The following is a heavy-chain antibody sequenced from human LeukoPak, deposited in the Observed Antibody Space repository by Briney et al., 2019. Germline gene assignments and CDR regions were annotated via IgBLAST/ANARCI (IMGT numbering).Heavy chain of an antibody. CDR2: ISGSGGTT. CDR1: GFTFSSSA. CDR3: AKGYSSGWATFDY. V-gene: IGHV3-23*01. D-gene: IGHD6-19*01. J-gene: IGHJ4*02. Sequence: GGSLRLSCAASGFTFSSSALSWVRQAPGEGLEWVSAISGSGGTTYYADSVKGRFTISRDNSKNTLFLQMKSLRAEDTAVYYCAKGYSSGWATFDYWGQGTLVTVSS.